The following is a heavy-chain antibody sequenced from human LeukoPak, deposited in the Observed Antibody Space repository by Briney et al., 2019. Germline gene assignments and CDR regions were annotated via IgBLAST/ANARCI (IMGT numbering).Heavy chain of an antibody. CDR1: GFTFSDYY. D-gene: IGHD6-13*01. J-gene: IGHJ4*02. V-gene: IGHV3-11*04. CDR2: ISSSGNTI. Sequence: GGSLRLSCAASGFTFSDYYMSWIRQAPGKGLEWVSYISSSGNTISYADSVKGRFTISRDNAKNSLYLQMNSLRAEDTAVYYYARERSSSHNYWGQGTLVTVSS. CDR3: ARERSSSHNY.